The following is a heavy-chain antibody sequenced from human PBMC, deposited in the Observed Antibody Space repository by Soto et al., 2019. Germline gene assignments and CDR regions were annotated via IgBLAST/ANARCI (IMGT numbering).Heavy chain of an antibody. CDR2: ISGSGGST. D-gene: IGHD2-2*01. V-gene: IGHV3-23*01. Sequence: AGGSLRLSCAASGFTFSSYAMSWVRQAPGKGLEWVSAISGSGGSTYYAASVKGRFTISRDNSKNTLYLQMNSLRAEDTAVYYCAKRYTIVVVPAATIFDYWGQGTLVTVSS. CDR1: GFTFSSYA. J-gene: IGHJ4*02. CDR3: AKRYTIVVVPAATIFDY.